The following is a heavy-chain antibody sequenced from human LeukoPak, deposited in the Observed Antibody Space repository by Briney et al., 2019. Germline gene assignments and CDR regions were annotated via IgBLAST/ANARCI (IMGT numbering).Heavy chain of an antibody. CDR1: GGSISSDY. CDR2: IYYNGNT. J-gene: IGHJ4*02. Sequence: PSETLSLTCTVSGGSISSDYWTCIRQPPRKGLEWIGDIYYNGNTNYNPSLKSRVTISIDTSKNQFSVKLSSVTAADTAVYYCARGTGAAAMSFDYWGQGTLVTVSS. D-gene: IGHD2-2*01. CDR3: ARGTGAAAMSFDY. V-gene: IGHV4-59*01.